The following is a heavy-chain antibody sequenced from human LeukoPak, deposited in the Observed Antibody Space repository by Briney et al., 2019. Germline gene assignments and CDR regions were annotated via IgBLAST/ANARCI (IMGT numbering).Heavy chain of an antibody. D-gene: IGHD1-14*01. J-gene: IGHJ5*02. CDR2: ISAYNGNT. CDR3: ARSKPVESWFDP. V-gene: IGHV1-18*01. CDR1: GYTFTSYG. Sequence: ASVKVSCKASGYTFTSYGISWVRQAPGQGLEWMGWISAYNGNTNYAQKLQGRVTMTTDTSTSTAYMELRSLRSGDTAVYYCARSKPVESWFDPWGQGTLVTVSS.